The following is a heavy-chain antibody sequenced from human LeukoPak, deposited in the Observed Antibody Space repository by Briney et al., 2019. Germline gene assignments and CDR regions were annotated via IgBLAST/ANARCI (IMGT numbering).Heavy chain of an antibody. V-gene: IGHV1-69*13. Sequence: SVKVSCKASGYTFTSYGISWVRQAPGQWLEWMGRSIPIFGTANYAQKFQGRVTITADESTSTAYMELSSLGSEDTAVYYCARCTRRAYYYYGMDVWGQGTTVTVSS. J-gene: IGHJ6*02. D-gene: IGHD6-6*01. CDR1: GYTFTSYG. CDR2: SIPIFGTA. CDR3: ARCTRRAYYYYGMDV.